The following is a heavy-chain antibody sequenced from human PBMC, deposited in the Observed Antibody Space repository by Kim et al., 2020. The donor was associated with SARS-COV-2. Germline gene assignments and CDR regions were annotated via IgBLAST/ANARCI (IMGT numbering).Heavy chain of an antibody. CDR1: GDSMTSTSYY. CDR2: IYYSGSA. Sequence: SETLSLTCAVSGDSMTSTSYYWGWIRQPPGKGLEWIGSIYYSGSAYFNPSLKSRVTMSVDTSKGQFSLNLTSVTAVDTAVYYCATHSSWYNWFDPWGQGT. CDR3: ATHSSWYNWFDP. J-gene: IGHJ5*02. V-gene: IGHV4-39*01. D-gene: IGHD6-13*01.